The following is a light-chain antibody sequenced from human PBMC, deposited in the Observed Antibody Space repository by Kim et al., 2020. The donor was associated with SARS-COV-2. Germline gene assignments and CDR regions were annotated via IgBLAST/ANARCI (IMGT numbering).Light chain of an antibody. V-gene: IGKV3-15*01. CDR3: HQYNTRPPWT. J-gene: IGKJ1*01. CDR1: QDVGVD. Sequence: SPGDRATPSCRVSQDVGVDLAWYQQRSGQATRLLIYHASSRATDVPARFSGSGSGTDFTLTITSVQSEDFVFYYCHQYNTRPPWTFGQGTKVDIK. CDR2: HAS.